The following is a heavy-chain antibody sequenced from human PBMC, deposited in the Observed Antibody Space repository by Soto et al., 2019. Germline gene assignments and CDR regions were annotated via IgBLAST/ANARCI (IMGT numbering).Heavy chain of an antibody. J-gene: IGHJ6*02. CDR2: MNPNSGNT. CDR3: ASYWSGYLHLYYYCGMDV. Sequence: QVQLVQSGAEVKKPGASVKVSCKASGYTFTSYDINWVRQATGQGLEWMGWMNPNSGNTGYAQKFQGRVTMTRNTSISTAYMELSSLRSEHTAVYYCASYWSGYLHLYYYCGMDVWGQGATVTVSS. CDR1: GYTFTSYD. V-gene: IGHV1-8*01. D-gene: IGHD3-3*01.